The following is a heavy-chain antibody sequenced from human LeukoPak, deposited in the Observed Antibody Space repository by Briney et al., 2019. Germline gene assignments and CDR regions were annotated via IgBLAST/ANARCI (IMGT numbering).Heavy chain of an antibody. Sequence: ASVKVSCKATSRIRFLRQAPGQGLAWMGWIGTYGGDTYYAQKFQGRITVTTDTSTSTVYMELRNLRSDDTAVYYCARDLWNFYDDSGYNRDLDSWGQGTLVTVSS. CDR1: TSR. J-gene: IGHJ5*01. D-gene: IGHD3-22*01. CDR3: ARDLWNFYDDSGYNRDLDS. V-gene: IGHV1-18*01. CDR2: IGTYGGDT.